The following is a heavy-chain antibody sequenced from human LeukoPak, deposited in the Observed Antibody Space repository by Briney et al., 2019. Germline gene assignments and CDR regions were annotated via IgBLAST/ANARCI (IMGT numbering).Heavy chain of an antibody. CDR1: GDSIKSNSHY. V-gene: IGHV4-39*01. D-gene: IGHD5-12*01. J-gene: IGHJ4*02. CDR2: VFHSGSN. Sequence: PSETLSLTCSVSGDSIKSNSHYWGWVRQPPGKGLEWIGSVFHSGSNSYNPSLKGRLTMSVDTSKNQFSLQLTSVTAADTALYFCTRRRAYESPDFWGPGALVTVSP. CDR3: TRRRAYESPDF.